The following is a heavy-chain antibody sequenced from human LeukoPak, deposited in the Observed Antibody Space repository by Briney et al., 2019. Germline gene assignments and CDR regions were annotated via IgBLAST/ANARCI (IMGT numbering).Heavy chain of an antibody. J-gene: IGHJ4*02. D-gene: IGHD3-22*01. CDR3: TSQGFMSSSGWHEHY. Sequence: GGSLRLSCAASGFTFSGSAMYWVRQASGKGLEWVGRIRSKANSYATVYAASVKGRFTISGDDSKNTAYLQMNSLKTEDTAVYFCTSQGFMSSSGWHEHYWGQGTLVTVSS. V-gene: IGHV3-73*01. CDR1: GFTFSGSA. CDR2: IRSKANSYAT.